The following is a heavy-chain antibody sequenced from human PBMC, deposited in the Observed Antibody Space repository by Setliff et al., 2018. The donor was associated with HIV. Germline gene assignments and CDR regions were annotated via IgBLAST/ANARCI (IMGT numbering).Heavy chain of an antibody. Sequence: PGGSLRLSCAVSGFSFSSYGMHWVRQAPGRGLAWVAVIWKDGSKIYYADSVKGRFTISRDNSKNTLNLQMNSLRPEDTAVYYCARVQQQLLQEDDYFDYWGQGTLVTVSS. CDR1: GFSFSSYG. D-gene: IGHD6-13*01. J-gene: IGHJ4*02. CDR3: ARVQQQLLQEDDYFDY. V-gene: IGHV3-33*08. CDR2: IWKDGSKI.